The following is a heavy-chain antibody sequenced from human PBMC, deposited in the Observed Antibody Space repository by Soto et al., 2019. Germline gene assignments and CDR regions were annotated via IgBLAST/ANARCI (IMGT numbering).Heavy chain of an antibody. CDR1: GGSFSGYY. CDR2: INHSGST. D-gene: IGHD5-12*01. J-gene: IGHJ4*02. V-gene: IGHV4-34*01. CDR3: ARANSGYDQFDY. Sequence: QVQLQQWGAGLLKPSETLSLTCAVYGGSFSGYYWSWIRQPPGKGLEWIGEINHSGSTNYNPSLKSRFTISVDTSKNQFSLKLSSVTAADTAVYYCARANSGYDQFDYWGQGTLVTVSS.